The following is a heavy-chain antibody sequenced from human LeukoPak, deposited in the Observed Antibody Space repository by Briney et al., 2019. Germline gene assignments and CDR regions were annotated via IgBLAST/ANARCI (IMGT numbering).Heavy chain of an antibody. J-gene: IGHJ4*02. CDR3: AKGSSSTWYRGVDY. CDR2: ISGSGGST. Sequence: SGGSLRLSCAASGFTFSTYAMSWVRQAPGKGLEWVSAISGSGGSTYYADSVKGRFTISRDNSRNTLYLQMNSLRAEDTAVYYCAKGSSSTWYRGVDYWGQGTLVTVSS. CDR1: GFTFSTYA. D-gene: IGHD6-13*01. V-gene: IGHV3-23*01.